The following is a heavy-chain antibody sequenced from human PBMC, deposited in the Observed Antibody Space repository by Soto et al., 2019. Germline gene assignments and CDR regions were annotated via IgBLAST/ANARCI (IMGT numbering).Heavy chain of an antibody. CDR2: IYYSGST. J-gene: IGHJ5*02. Sequence: QVQLQESGPGLVKPSQTLSLTCTVSGGSISSGDYYWSWIRQPPGKGLEWIGYIYYSGSTYYNPSLKGRVTISVTTSKNQFSLKLSSVTAADTAVYYCARERPDGARLDPWGQGTLVTASS. V-gene: IGHV4-30-4*01. CDR3: ARERPDGARLDP. D-gene: IGHD6-6*01. CDR1: GGSISSGDYY.